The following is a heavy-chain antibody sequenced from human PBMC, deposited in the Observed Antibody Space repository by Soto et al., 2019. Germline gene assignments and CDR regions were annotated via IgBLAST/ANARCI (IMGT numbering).Heavy chain of an antibody. V-gene: IGHV4-34*01. CDR2: INHSGST. Sequence: SETLSLTCAVYGGSFSGYYWSWIRQPPGKGLEWIGEINHSGSTNYNPSLRSRVTISVDTSKNQFSLKLSSVTAADTAVYYCARAEGNYDFWSGYYSNYYYGMDVWGQGTTVTVSS. CDR1: GGSFSGYY. D-gene: IGHD3-3*01. J-gene: IGHJ6*02. CDR3: ARAEGNYDFWSGYYSNYYYGMDV.